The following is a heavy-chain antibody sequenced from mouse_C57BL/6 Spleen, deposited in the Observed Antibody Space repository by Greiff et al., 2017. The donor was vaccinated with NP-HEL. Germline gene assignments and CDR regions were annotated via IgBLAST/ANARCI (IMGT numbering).Heavy chain of an antibody. CDR3: ARGRLRRAMDY. Sequence: QVHVKQPGAELVKPGASVKLSCKASGYTFTSYWMQWVKQRPGQGLEWIGEIDPSDSYTNYNQKFKGKATLTVDTSSSTAYMQLSSLTSEDSAVYYCARGRLRRAMDYWGQGTSVTVSS. D-gene: IGHD2-4*01. V-gene: IGHV1-50*01. CDR2: IDPSDSYT. J-gene: IGHJ4*01. CDR1: GYTFTSYW.